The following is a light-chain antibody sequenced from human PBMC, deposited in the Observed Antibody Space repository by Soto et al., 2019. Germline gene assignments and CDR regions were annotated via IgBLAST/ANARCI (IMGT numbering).Light chain of an antibody. V-gene: IGLV1-40*01. J-gene: IGLJ2*01. CDR2: GNN. Sequence: QSVLTQPPSVSGALGQRVTISCTGSTSNIGAGFDVHWYQQFPGTAPKLLIFGNNNRPSGVPDRVSGSKSGTSASLAITGLQAEDESNYYCQSYDTRLSDVVFGGGTKVTVL. CDR3: QSYDTRLSDVV. CDR1: TSNIGAGFD.